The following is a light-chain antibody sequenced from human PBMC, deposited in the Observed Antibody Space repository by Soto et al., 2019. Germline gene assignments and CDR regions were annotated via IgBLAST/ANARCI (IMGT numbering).Light chain of an antibody. CDR1: KAIGSA. CDR3: QQFNDLPVT. Sequence: IQMAQSPSSLSASVGDRVTITGLASKAIGSALAWYQQKPGKPPNLLIYDASTSQSGVPPRFSGTASGTKFTLTIITRQPEDVAPYYCQQFNDLPVTFGPGTKVDFK. CDR2: DAS. V-gene: IGKV1D-13*01. J-gene: IGKJ3*01.